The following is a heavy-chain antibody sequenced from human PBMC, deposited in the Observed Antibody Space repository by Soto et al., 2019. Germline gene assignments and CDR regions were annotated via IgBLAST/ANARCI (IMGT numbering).Heavy chain of an antibody. J-gene: IGHJ6*02. CDR3: ARDDGHCSGGSCSPEAYYYYYGMDV. V-gene: IGHV3-11*01. CDR1: GFTFSDYY. Sequence: PGGSLRLSCAASGFTFSDYYMSWIRQAPGKGLEWVSYISSSGSTIYYADSVKGRFTISRDNAKNSLYLQMNSLRAEDTAVYYCARDDGHCSGGSCSPEAYYYYYGMDVWGQGTTVTVSS. CDR2: ISSSGSTI. D-gene: IGHD2-15*01.